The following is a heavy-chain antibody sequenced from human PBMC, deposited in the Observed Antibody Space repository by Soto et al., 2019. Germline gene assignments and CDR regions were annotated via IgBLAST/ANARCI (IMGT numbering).Heavy chain of an antibody. D-gene: IGHD6-19*01. CDR3: ARRSSGWDFDY. J-gene: IGHJ4*02. V-gene: IGHV3-23*01. CDR1: GFSFSSYA. Sequence: EVQLLESGGGLVQPGGSLRLSCAASGFSFSSYAMNWVRQAPGKGLEWVSVISGSGDSTYYADSVKGRFTISRDNSKNTLDLQMISLSGEDTAVYYCARRSSGWDFDYWGQGTLVIVSS. CDR2: ISGSGDST.